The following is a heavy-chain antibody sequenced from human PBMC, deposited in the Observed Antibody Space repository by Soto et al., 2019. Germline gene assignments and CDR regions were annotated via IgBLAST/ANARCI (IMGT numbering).Heavy chain of an antibody. CDR2: ILFDGNNK. Sequence: QVQLVESGGGVVQPGRSLRLSCAASGFTFSSYGMHWVRQAPGKGLVWVAVILFDGNNKYYVDSVTGRFTISGDNSKNTLYLQMNSLRAEDTAVYYCAKWGLPMTSVTPLDYWCQGTLVTVSS. J-gene: IGHJ4*02. V-gene: IGHV3-30*18. CDR1: GFTFSSYG. D-gene: IGHD4-17*01. CDR3: AKWGLPMTSVTPLDY.